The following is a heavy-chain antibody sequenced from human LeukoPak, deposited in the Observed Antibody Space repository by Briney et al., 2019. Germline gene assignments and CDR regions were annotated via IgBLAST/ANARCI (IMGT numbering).Heavy chain of an antibody. CDR3: ARGGIAARVFYPYYYXMXX. Sequence: PSETLSLTCAVYGGSFSGYYWSWIRQPPGKGLEWIGEINHSGSTNYNPSLKSRVTISVDTSKNQFSLKLSSVTAADTAVYYCARGGIAARVFYPYYYXMXXWGKXTTVT. J-gene: IGHJ6*03. CDR2: INHSGST. CDR1: GGSFSGYY. V-gene: IGHV4-34*01. D-gene: IGHD6-6*01.